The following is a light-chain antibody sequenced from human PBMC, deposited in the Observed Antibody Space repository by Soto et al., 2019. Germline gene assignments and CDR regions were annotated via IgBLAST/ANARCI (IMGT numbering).Light chain of an antibody. CDR3: MQGLTWT. V-gene: IGKV2-30*01. CDR2: KVS. Sequence: EVVLPQSPLSQSVTLGQPASISCKSSQSLVYIDGKTCLNWFQQRPGQSPRRLIYKVSDRDSGVPDRCSGSRSGTDFALKISRVEAEDVGVYYCMQGLTWTVGQGTKVE. J-gene: IGKJ1*01. CDR1: QSLVYIDGKTC.